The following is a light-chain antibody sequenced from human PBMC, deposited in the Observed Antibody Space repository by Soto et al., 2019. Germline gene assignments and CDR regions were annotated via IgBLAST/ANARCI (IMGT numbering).Light chain of an antibody. CDR2: DAS. Sequence: DIQMTQSPSTLSASVGDRVTVTCRASQSISSWLAWYQQKPGKAPKLLIYDASSLESGDPSRFSGSGSGTEFTLTISSLQPGEFATYYCQQSHSYSPFTFGPGTKVDIK. CDR1: QSISSW. V-gene: IGKV1-5*01. CDR3: QQSHSYSPFT. J-gene: IGKJ3*01.